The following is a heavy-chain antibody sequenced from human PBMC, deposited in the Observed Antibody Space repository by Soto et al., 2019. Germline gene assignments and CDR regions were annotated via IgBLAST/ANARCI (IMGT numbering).Heavy chain of an antibody. CDR1: GFTFSNYG. J-gene: IGHJ4*02. V-gene: IGHV3-30*18. CDR2: ISYHGSDK. Sequence: QVQLVESGGGVVQPGRSLRLSCAASGFTFSNYGMHWVRQAPGKGLEWVAVISYHGSDKYYADSVKGRFTISRDNSKNTLSLQMDSLRAEDTAVYYCAKDHLTTTVTTVGYWCQGTLVTVSS. D-gene: IGHD4-17*01. CDR3: AKDHLTTTVTTVGY.